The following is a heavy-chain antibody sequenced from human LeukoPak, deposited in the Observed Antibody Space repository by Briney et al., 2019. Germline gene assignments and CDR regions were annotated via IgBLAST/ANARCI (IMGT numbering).Heavy chain of an antibody. CDR1: GFIFSSYW. V-gene: IGHV3-7*01. CDR3: ARDPHFDALDM. J-gene: IGHJ3*02. D-gene: IGHD3-3*02. Sequence: TGGSLRLSCVASGFIFSSYWMSWVRQAPGQGLEWVANIKDDGNEQYYVDSVRGRFTIFRDNAKNSLYLQMNSLRVEDTAMYYCARDPHFDALDMWGQGTMVTVSS. CDR2: IKDDGNEQ.